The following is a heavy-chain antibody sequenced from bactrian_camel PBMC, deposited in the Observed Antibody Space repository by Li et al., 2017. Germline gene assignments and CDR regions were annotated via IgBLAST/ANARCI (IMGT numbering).Heavy chain of an antibody. D-gene: IGHD3*01. CDR3: TKDRSYGTRNWVQST. J-gene: IGHJ4*01. Sequence: VQLVESGGGLVQPGGSLRLSCAAPGYAYSSYCMAWFRQAPGKEREGVATIDNNDWTTYADSVKGRFTISRDNAKNTLYLQMNSLKPEDTAMYYCTKDRSYGTRNWVQSTRGQGTQVTVS. V-gene: IGHV3S1*01. CDR1: GYAYSSYC. CDR2: IDNNDWTT.